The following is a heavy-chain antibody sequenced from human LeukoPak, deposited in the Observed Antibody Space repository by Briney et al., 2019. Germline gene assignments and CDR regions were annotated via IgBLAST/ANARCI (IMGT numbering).Heavy chain of an antibody. CDR1: GFSFEDYA. Sequence: GGSLRLSCAASGFSFEDYAMHWVRQVPGKGLEWVSGISWNSGSIGYADSVKGRFTISRDNAKNSLYLQMNSLRVEDTALYYCAKDTGFFGYWYFDLWGRGTLVTVSS. CDR3: AKDTGFFGYWYFDL. J-gene: IGHJ2*01. V-gene: IGHV3-9*01. CDR2: ISWNSGSI. D-gene: IGHD3-3*01.